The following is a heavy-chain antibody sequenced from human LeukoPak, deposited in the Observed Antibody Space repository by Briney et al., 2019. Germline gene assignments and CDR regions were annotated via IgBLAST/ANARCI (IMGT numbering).Heavy chain of an antibody. CDR1: GGSISSSSYY. V-gene: IGHV4-39*01. CDR3: ARMVGATAYFDY. J-gene: IGHJ4*02. D-gene: IGHD1-26*01. CDR2: IYYSGST. Sequence: SGTLSLTCTVSGGSISSSSYYWGWIRQPPGKGLEWIGSIYYSGSTYYNPSLKSRVSISVDTSKNQFSLKLSSVTAADTAVYNCARMVGATAYFDYWGQGTLVTVSS.